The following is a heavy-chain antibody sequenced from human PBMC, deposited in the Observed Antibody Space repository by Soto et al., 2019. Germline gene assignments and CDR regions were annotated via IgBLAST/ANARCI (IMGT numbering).Heavy chain of an antibody. V-gene: IGHV1-69*13. D-gene: IGHD3-9*01. CDR3: ARSLRGFYYYYGMDV. CDR1: GGTFSSYA. J-gene: IGHJ6*02. Sequence: GASVKVSCKASGGTFSSYAISWVRQAPGQGLEWMGGIIPIFGTANYAQKFQGRVTITADESTSTAYMELSSLRSEDTAVYYCARSLRGFYYYYGMDVWGQGTTVTVSS. CDR2: IIPIFGTA.